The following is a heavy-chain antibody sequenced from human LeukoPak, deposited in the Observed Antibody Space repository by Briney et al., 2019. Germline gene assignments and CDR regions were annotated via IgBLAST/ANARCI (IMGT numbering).Heavy chain of an antibody. CDR3: ARGVRIQLWKYYFDY. D-gene: IGHD5-18*01. V-gene: IGHV4-4*07. J-gene: IGHJ4*02. CDR2: IYTSGST. Sequence: SETLSLTCTVSGGSISSYYWSWIRQPAGKGLEWIGRIYTSGSTNYNPSLKSRVTMSVDTSKNQFSLKLSSVTAADTAVYYCARGVRIQLWKYYFDYWGQGTLVTVSS. CDR1: GGSISSYY.